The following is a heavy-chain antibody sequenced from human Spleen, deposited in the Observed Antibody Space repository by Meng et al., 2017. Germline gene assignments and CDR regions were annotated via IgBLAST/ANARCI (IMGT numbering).Heavy chain of an antibody. V-gene: IGHV5-51*03. D-gene: IGHD5-24*01. CDR1: GYRFDNYW. CDR2: MYGGDSDT. Sequence: GGSWRLAWKGSGYRFDNYWIAWVRQMPGEGLEWMGIMYGGDSDTRYSSSFQGQGTISADKSITTAYLQLSSLKASDTAMYYCARKGKDVDNIYYFDYWGQGTPVTVSS. J-gene: IGHJ4*02. CDR3: ARKGKDVDNIYYFDY.